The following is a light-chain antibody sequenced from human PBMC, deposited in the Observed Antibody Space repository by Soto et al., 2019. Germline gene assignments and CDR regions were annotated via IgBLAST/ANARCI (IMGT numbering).Light chain of an antibody. V-gene: IGKV2-40*01. CDR2: TVS. CDR1: QSLLDSDDGNTY. CDR3: MQGTHWPPIT. J-gene: IGKJ5*01. Sequence: DIVMAQTPLSLTVTPGEPASISCRSSQSLLDSDDGNTYLDWYLQKPGQSPQLLIYTVSYRASGVPDRFSGSGSGTDFTLKISRVEAEDVGVYYCMQGTHWPPITFGQGTRLEI.